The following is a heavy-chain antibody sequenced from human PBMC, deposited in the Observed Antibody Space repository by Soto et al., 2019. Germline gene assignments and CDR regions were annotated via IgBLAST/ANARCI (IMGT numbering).Heavy chain of an antibody. CDR1: GFTFSSNA. CDR2: ISDSGGST. J-gene: IGHJ4*02. CDR3: ANGCGGTCYSRIHY. Sequence: EVQLLESGGGLVQPGGSLRLSCAASGFTFSSNAMSWVRQAPGKGLEWVSGISDSGGSTSYADSVKGRFTISRDNSKNTLYLQMNSLRAEDTAVYYCANGCGGTCYSRIHYWGQGTLVTVSS. D-gene: IGHD2-15*01. V-gene: IGHV3-23*01.